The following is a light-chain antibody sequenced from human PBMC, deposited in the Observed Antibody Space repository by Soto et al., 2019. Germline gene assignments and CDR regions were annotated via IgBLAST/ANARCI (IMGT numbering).Light chain of an antibody. CDR1: SSDVWSYNL. CDR2: EVS. Sequence: QSVLTQPASVSGSPGQSITISCTGNSSDVWSYNLVPWYQQHPGKAPKLMIYEVSKRPSGVSNRFSGSKSGNTASLTISGLQAEDEADYYCCSYAGSSTFVYVSGTGTKVTVL. V-gene: IGLV2-23*02. CDR3: CSYAGSSTFVYV. J-gene: IGLJ1*01.